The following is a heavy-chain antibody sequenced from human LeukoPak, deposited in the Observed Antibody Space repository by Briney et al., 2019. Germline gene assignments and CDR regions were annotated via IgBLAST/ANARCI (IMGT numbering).Heavy chain of an antibody. CDR3: ASYLHGRAAIPFDY. CDR1: GGTFSSYA. V-gene: IGHV1-69*05. J-gene: IGHJ4*02. D-gene: IGHD2-2*02. CDR2: IIPIFGTA. Sequence: SVKVSFKASGGTFSSYAISWVRQAPGQGLEWMGGIIPIFGTANYAQKFQGRVTITTDESTSTAYMELSSLRAEDTAVYYCASYLHGRAAIPFDYWGQGTLVTVSS.